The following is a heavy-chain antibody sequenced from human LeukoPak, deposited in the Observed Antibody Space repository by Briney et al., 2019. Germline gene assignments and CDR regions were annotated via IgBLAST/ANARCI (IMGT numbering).Heavy chain of an antibody. J-gene: IGHJ5*02. CDR2: INHSGST. CDR1: GGSISSGGYY. D-gene: IGHD3-10*01. Sequence: PSQTLSLTCTVSGGSISSGGYYWSWIRQPPGKGLEWIGEINHSGSTNYNPSLKSRVTISVDTSKNQFSLKLSSVTAADTAVYYCARLRALLWFGELNYNWFDPWGQGALVTVSS. CDR3: ARLRALLWFGELNYNWFDP. V-gene: IGHV4-30-2*01.